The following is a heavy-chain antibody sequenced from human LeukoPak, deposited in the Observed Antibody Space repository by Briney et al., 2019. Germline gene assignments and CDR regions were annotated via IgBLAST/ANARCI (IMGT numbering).Heavy chain of an antibody. CDR1: GGSISSYY. D-gene: IGHD6-13*01. Sequence: SETLSLTCTVSGGSISSYYWSWIRQPPGKGLEWIGYIYYGGSTNYNPSLKSRVTISVDTSKNQFSLKLSSVTAADTAVYYCARHNSSSWYPGYFDYWGQGTLVTVSS. V-gene: IGHV4-59*08. CDR3: ARHNSSSWYPGYFDY. CDR2: IYYGGST. J-gene: IGHJ4*02.